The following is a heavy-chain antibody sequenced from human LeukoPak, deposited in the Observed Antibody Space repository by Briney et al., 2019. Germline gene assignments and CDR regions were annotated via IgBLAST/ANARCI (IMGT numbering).Heavy chain of an antibody. V-gene: IGHV4-39*07. D-gene: IGHD3-22*01. J-gene: IGHJ4*02. CDR1: GGSISSSSYY. CDR2: IYYSGST. Sequence: SETLSLTCTVSGGSISSSSYYWGWIRQPPGKGLEWIGSIYYSGSTYYNPSLESRVTISVDTSKNQFSLKLSSVTAADTAVYYCARPSDYDSSDYYFDYWGQGTLVTVSS. CDR3: ARPSDYDSSDYYFDY.